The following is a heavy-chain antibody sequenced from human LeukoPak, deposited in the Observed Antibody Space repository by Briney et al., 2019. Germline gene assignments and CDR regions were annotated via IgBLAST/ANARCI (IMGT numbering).Heavy chain of an antibody. CDR2: MNPNSGNT. D-gene: IGHD3-10*01. V-gene: IGHV1-8*02. Sequence: ASVKVSCKTSGYTFTSYDINWVRQATGQGLEWMGWMNPNSGNTGYAQKFQGRVTMTRNTSISTAYMELSSLRSEDTAVYYCARGRHFTMVRGVTRTYYFDYWGQGTLVTVSS. CDR1: GYTFTSYD. J-gene: IGHJ4*02. CDR3: ARGRHFTMVRGVTRTYYFDY.